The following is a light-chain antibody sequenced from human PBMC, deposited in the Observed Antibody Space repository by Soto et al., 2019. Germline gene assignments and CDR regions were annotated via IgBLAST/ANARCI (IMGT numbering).Light chain of an antibody. CDR3: AAWDDSLNGPV. Sequence: QSVLTQPASASGTPGQRVTISCSGSSSNIGSNTVNWYQQLPGTAPKLLIYSNIQRPSGVPDRFSGSKSGTSASLAISGLQSEDEADYYCAAWDDSLNGPVFGGGTKVTVL. J-gene: IGLJ2*01. V-gene: IGLV1-44*01. CDR2: SNI. CDR1: SSNIGSNT.